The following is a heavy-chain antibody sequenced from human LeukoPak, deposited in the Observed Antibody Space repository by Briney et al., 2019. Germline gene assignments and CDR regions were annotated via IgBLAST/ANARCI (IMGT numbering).Heavy chain of an antibody. CDR3: ARLTKNDSGSFRFGKKKRGYMDV. Sequence: TSETLSLTCTVSGGSISSSSYYWGWIRQPPGKGLEWIGSIYYSGSTYYNPSLKSRVTISVDTSKNQLSLKLSSVTAADTAVYYCARLTKNDSGSFRFGKKKRGYMDVWGKGTTVTISS. V-gene: IGHV4-39*07. D-gene: IGHD3-10*01. J-gene: IGHJ6*03. CDR1: GGSISSSSYY. CDR2: IYYSGST.